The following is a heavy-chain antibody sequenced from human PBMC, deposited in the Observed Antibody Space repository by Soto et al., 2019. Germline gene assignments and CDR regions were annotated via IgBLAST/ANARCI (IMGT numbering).Heavy chain of an antibody. CDR2: ISGSGATT. CDR3: AKLRYFDWSSYNWFEY. D-gene: IGHD3-9*01. J-gene: IGHJ5*01. V-gene: IGHV3-23*01. Sequence: EVQLLESGGGMVQPGGSLRLSCAASGFTFSSYAMTWVRQAPGKGLEWVSGISGSGATTSYADSVKGRFTVSRDNSKNPLYLQMNSLRVADTAVYYCAKLRYFDWSSYNWFEYWGQGTPVTVSS. CDR1: GFTFSSYA.